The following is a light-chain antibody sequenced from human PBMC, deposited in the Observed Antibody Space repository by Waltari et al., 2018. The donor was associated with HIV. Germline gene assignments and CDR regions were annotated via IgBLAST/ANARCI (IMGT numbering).Light chain of an antibody. CDR2: EDN. J-gene: IGLJ3*02. V-gene: IGLV6-57*02. CDR3: QSYDSSKWG. Sequence: NFMLTQPHSVSESPGKTVTISCTGSSGSIASNYVQWYQQRPGSAPTTVIDEDNQRPSRVPDRFSGSVDISSNSASLTISGLKTGDEADYYGQSYDSSKWGFGGGTKLTVL. CDR1: SGSIASNY.